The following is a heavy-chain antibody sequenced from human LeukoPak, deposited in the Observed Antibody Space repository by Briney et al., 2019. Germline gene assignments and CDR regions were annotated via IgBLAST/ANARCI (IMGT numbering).Heavy chain of an antibody. J-gene: IGHJ4*02. CDR3: LTSTRSHRFDY. CDR2: IKQDGSEK. Sequence: GGSLRLPCAASGFTLRSYWMGWVRQAPGKGLEWVAIIKQDGSEKYYVDSVEGRFIISRDNAKNSLYLQMNSLRAEDTAAYYCLTSTRSHRFDYWGQGTLVTVSS. D-gene: IGHD2-15*01. V-gene: IGHV3-7*01. CDR1: GFTLRSYW.